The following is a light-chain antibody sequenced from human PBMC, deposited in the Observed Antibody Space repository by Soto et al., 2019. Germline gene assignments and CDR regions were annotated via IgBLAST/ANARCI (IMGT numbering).Light chain of an antibody. Sequence: DIQMTQSPSTLSASVGDRVTITCRASQSISSWLDWYQQNPGKAPNLLIYKASSLESGAPSRFSGSGSGTEFPITISRLQPDDFASYYCQQYNTYPLTFGGGTKVEIK. CDR1: QSISSW. CDR2: KAS. CDR3: QQYNTYPLT. V-gene: IGKV1-5*03. J-gene: IGKJ4*01.